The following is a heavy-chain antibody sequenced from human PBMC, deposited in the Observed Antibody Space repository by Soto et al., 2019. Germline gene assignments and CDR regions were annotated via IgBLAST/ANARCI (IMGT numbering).Heavy chain of an antibody. Sequence: PSQTFSVTWAISWASFSSNIAACNCIRQSPSRGLEWLGRTYYRSKWYNDYAVSVKSRITINPDTSKNQFSLQLNSVTPEDTAVYYCARAQWIKLWPPIHDAFDIWGQGTMVTVSS. CDR3: ARAQWIKLWPPIHDAFDI. CDR1: WASFSSNIAA. D-gene: IGHD5-18*01. CDR2: TYYRSKWYN. V-gene: IGHV6-1*01. J-gene: IGHJ3*02.